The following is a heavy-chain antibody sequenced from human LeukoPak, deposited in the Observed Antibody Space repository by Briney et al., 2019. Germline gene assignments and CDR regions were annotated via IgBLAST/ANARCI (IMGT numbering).Heavy chain of an antibody. J-gene: IGHJ4*02. Sequence: GASVKVSCKASGYTFTSYDINWVRQATGQGLEWMGWMNPNSGNTGYAQKFQGRVTMTRNTSISTAYMELSSLRSEDTAVYYCAARSSYSSGWYHKTGWGDYWGQGTLVTVSS. CDR1: GYTFTSYD. V-gene: IGHV1-8*01. D-gene: IGHD6-19*01. CDR3: AARSSYSSGWYHKTGWGDY. CDR2: MNPNSGNT.